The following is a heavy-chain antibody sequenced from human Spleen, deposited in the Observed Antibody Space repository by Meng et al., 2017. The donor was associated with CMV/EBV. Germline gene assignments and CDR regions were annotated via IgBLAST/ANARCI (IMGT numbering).Heavy chain of an antibody. CDR3: ARDQYGTDVTTIFGVVMDV. J-gene: IGHJ6*02. CDR2: INPNSGGT. CDR1: GYTFTGYY. Sequence: ASVKVSCKASGYTFTGYYMHWVRQAPGQGLEWMGWINPNSGGTNYAQKFQGRVTMTRDTSISTAYMELSRLRSDDTAVYYCARDQYGTDVTTIFGVVMDVWGQGTTVTVSS. V-gene: IGHV1-2*02. D-gene: IGHD3-3*01.